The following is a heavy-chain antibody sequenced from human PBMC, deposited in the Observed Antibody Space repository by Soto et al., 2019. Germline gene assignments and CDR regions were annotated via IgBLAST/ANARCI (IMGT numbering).Heavy chain of an antibody. CDR1: GGTFSSYA. J-gene: IGHJ6*02. CDR2: IIPIFGTA. V-gene: IGHV1-69*01. D-gene: IGHD1-26*01. Sequence: QVQLVQSGAEVKKPGSSVKVSCKASGGTFSSYAISWVRQAPGQGLEWMGGIIPIFGTANYAQKFQGRVTITADESTSTAYMELSSLRSEDTAVYYCARALVGASLVWCRYYGMDVWGQGTTVTVSS. CDR3: ARALVGASLVWCRYYGMDV.